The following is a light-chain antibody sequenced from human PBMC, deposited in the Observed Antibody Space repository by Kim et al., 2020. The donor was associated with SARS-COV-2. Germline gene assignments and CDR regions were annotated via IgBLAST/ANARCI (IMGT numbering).Light chain of an antibody. V-gene: IGKV3-20*01. Sequence: SPGERATLSCRASQSVSSSYLAWYQQKPGQAPRLLIYGASSRATGIPDRFSGSGSGTDFTLTISRLEPEDFAVYYCQQYGSSPLTFGGGTKVDIE. CDR1: QSVSSSY. J-gene: IGKJ4*01. CDR3: QQYGSSPLT. CDR2: GAS.